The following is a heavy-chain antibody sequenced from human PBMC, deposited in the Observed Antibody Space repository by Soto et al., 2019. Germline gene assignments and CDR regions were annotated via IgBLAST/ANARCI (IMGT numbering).Heavy chain of an antibody. D-gene: IGHD6-19*01. J-gene: IGHJ4*02. CDR1: GYTFTSYA. Sequence: QVQLVQSGAEVKKPGASVKVSCKASGYTFTSYAMHWVRQAPGQRLEWMGWINAGNGNTKYSQKFQGRVTITRDTSASTAYMELRSLRSEDTAVYYCARDGAVGGGGSDYWGQGTLVTVSS. V-gene: IGHV1-3*01. CDR3: ARDGAVGGGGSDY. CDR2: INAGNGNT.